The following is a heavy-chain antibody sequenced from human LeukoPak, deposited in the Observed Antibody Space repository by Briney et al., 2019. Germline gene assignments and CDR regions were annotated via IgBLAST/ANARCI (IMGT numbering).Heavy chain of an antibody. CDR1: GGSISSYY. CDR3: ARETMVRGGRYWFDP. Sequence: PSETLSLTCTVSGGSISSYYWSWIRQPAGKGLEWIGRIYTSGSTNYNPSLKSRVTMSVDTSKNQFSLKLSSVTAADTAVYYCARETMVRGGRYWFDPWGQGTLVTVSS. V-gene: IGHV4-4*07. D-gene: IGHD3-10*01. CDR2: IYTSGST. J-gene: IGHJ5*02.